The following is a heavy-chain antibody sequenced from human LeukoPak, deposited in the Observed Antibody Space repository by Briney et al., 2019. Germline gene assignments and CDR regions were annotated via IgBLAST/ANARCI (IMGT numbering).Heavy chain of an antibody. CDR1: GGSISSSSYY. D-gene: IGHD5-18*01. V-gene: IGHV4-39*01. J-gene: IGHJ4*02. CDR3: GRYSYDGHFDY. Sequence: SETLSLTCTVSGGSISSSSYYWGWIRQPPGKGLEWIGSIYYSGSTYYNPSLKSRVTISVDTSKNQFSLKLSSVTAADTAVYYCGRYSYDGHFDYWGQGALVTVSS. CDR2: IYYSGST.